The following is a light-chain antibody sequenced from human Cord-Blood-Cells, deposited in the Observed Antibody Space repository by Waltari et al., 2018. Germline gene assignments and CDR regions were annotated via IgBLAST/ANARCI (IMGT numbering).Light chain of an antibody. V-gene: IGKV1-17*03. J-gene: IGKJ2*01. CDR2: ADS. CDR1: QGISNY. CDR3: VKHNSDPYT. Sequence: DSKMNQSPSAMSASVGDRVTITCRASQGISNYLAWFQQKPGKVPKRLIYADSSFTSVVTSSFSGSGSGIQFTHTIRRMQPEDFATYCCVKHNSDPYTPGPGTKVAIK.